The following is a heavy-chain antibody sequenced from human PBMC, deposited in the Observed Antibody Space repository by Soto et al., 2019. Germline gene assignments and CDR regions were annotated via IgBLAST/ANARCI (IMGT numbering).Heavy chain of an antibody. J-gene: IGHJ6*02. CDR2: IYPGDSDT. Sequence: EVQLVQSGAEVKKPGESLKISCRGSGFSFNRYWIGWVRQMPGKGLEWMGFIYPGDSDTRYSPSFQGQVTISADKSISTAYLQWSSLKASDTAMYYCARPKAALGNLYGMDVWGQGTTVTVSS. CDR1: GFSFNRYW. V-gene: IGHV5-51*03. CDR3: ARPKAALGNLYGMDV. D-gene: IGHD6-6*01.